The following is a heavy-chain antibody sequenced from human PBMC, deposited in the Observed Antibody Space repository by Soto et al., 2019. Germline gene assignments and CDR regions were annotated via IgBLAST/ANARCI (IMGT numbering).Heavy chain of an antibody. CDR3: ARAPTNNYGDYPGAFDI. CDR1: GFTFSSYD. V-gene: IGHV3-13*01. Sequence: TGGSLRLSCAASGFTFSSYDMHWVRQATGKGLEWVSAIGTAGDTYYPGSVKGRFTISRENAKNSLYLQMNSLRAGDTAVYYCARAPTNNYGDYPGAFDIWGQGTMVTVSS. CDR2: IGTAGDT. J-gene: IGHJ3*02. D-gene: IGHD4-17*01.